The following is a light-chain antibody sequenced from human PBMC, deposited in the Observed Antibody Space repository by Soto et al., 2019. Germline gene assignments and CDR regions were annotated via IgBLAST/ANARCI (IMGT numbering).Light chain of an antibody. Sequence: QSVLTQPASVSGSPGQSITISCTGTSSDVGAYNYVSWYQHHPGKAPKFMIYEVSNRPSGVSNRFSGSKSGNTASLTISGLQAEDEADYYCSSYTSSSTLIYVFGTGTKVHRP. CDR1: SSDVGAYNY. CDR3: SSYTSSSTLIYV. CDR2: EVS. V-gene: IGLV2-14*01. J-gene: IGLJ1*01.